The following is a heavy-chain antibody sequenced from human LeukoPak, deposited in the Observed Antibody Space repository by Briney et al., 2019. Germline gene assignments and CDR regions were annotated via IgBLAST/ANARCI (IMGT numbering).Heavy chain of an antibody. Sequence: PGGSLRLSCAASGFTVSSNYMSWVRQAPGKGLEWVSVIYSGGSTYYADSVKGRFTISRDNAKSSLYLQMNSLRAEDTAVYYCATEVGTPDIRSAFDIWGQGTMVTVSS. D-gene: IGHD2-15*01. V-gene: IGHV3-53*01. CDR2: IYSGGST. CDR3: ATEVGTPDIRSAFDI. J-gene: IGHJ3*02. CDR1: GFTVSSNY.